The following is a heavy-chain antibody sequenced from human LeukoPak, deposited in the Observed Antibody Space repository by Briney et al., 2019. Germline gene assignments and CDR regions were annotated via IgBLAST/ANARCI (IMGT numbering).Heavy chain of an antibody. CDR2: IYYSGST. CDR1: GGSISTYY. CDR3: ARARGLLRFLEWNYYMDV. D-gene: IGHD3-3*01. V-gene: IGHV4-59*01. J-gene: IGHJ6*03. Sequence: KSSETLSLTCTVSGGSISTYYWSWIRQPPGKGLEWIGYIYYSGSTNYNPSLKSRVAISVDTSKNQFSLKLSSVTAADTAVYFCARARGLLRFLEWNYYMDVWGKGTTVTVSS.